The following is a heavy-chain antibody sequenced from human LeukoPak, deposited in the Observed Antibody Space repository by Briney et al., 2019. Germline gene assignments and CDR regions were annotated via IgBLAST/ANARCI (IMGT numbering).Heavy chain of an antibody. J-gene: IGHJ4*02. Sequence: GGSLRLSCAASGFTFSSNYMSWVRQAPGKGVEWGSVIYSGGSTYYTDSVKGRFTISRDNSKNTLYLQMNSLRAEDTAVYYCARVLLDYGDSPFDYWGQGTLVTVSS. CDR2: IYSGGST. V-gene: IGHV3-53*01. D-gene: IGHD4-17*01. CDR3: ARVLLDYGDSPFDY. CDR1: GFTFSSNY.